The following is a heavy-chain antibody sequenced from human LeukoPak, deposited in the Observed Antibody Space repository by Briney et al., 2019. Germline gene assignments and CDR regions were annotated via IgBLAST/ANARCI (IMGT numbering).Heavy chain of an antibody. CDR2: INHSGST. CDR1: GGSFSGYY. D-gene: IGHD2-2*01. Sequence: PSETLSLTCAVYGGSFSGYYWSWIRQPPGKGLEWIGEINHSGSTNYNPSLKSRVTISVDTSKNQFSLKLSSVTAADTAVYYWARIGPLSYQLKWGRWFDPWGQGTQVTDCS. CDR3: ARIGPLSYQLKWGRWFDP. J-gene: IGHJ5*02. V-gene: IGHV4-34*01.